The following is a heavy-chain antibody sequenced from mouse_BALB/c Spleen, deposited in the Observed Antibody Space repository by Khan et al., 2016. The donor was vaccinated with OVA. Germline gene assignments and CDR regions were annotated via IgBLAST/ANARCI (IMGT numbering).Heavy chain of an antibody. J-gene: IGHJ3*01. CDR3: TRLAYDSDREGFAY. CDR1: GFTFSTYG. CDR2: VSTGGSYT. D-gene: IGHD2-13*01. Sequence: EVQLVESGGDLVKPGGSLKLSCAASGFTFSTYGMSWVRQAPDKRLEWVATVSTGGSYTYYPDSVKGRFTISRDNAKNTLYLQMTGLRSEDTAMFYCTRLAYDSDREGFAYWGQGTLVTVSA. V-gene: IGHV5-6*01.